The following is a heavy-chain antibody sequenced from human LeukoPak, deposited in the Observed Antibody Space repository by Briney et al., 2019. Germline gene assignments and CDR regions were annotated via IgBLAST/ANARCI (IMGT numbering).Heavy chain of an antibody. Sequence: GGSLRLSCAASGFIFSNWWMLWFRRPPGKGLESVAHINTDGNYIVYADSVKGRFTISRDNAKNTLYLQMNSLRPEDKGVYYCATFGIDWYLSYWGQGALVTVSS. J-gene: IGHJ4*02. V-gene: IGHV3-74*01. D-gene: IGHD3-9*01. CDR1: GFIFSNWW. CDR3: ATFGIDWYLSY. CDR2: INTDGNYI.